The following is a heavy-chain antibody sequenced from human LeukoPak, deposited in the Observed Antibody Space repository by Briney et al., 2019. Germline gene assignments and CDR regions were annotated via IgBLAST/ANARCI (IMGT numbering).Heavy chain of an antibody. CDR2: IYYSGST. V-gene: IGHV4-59*01. CDR1: GGSFSGYY. J-gene: IGHJ4*02. D-gene: IGHD2-2*02. Sequence: PSETLSLTCAVYGGSFSGYYWSWIRQPPGKGLEWIGYIYYSGSTNYNPSLKSRVTISVDTSKNQFSLKLSSVTAADTAVYYCAREVIYPTYFDYWGQGTLVTVSS. CDR3: AREVIYPTYFDY.